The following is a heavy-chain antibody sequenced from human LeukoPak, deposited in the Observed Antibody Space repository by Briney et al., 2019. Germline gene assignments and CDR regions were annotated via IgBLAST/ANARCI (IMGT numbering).Heavy chain of an antibody. CDR2: IYTSGIT. J-gene: IGHJ4*02. D-gene: IGHD5-18*01. CDR3: ARLGTWVNVDTANLVT. V-gene: IGHV4-61*02. CDR1: GASITGGSYY. Sequence: SQTLSLTCTVSGASITGGSYYWTWIRQPAGKGLEWIGRIYTSGITTYNPSLKSRVTISVDTSKNQFSLKLSSVTAADTAVYYCARLGTWVNVDTANLVTWGQGTLVTVSS.